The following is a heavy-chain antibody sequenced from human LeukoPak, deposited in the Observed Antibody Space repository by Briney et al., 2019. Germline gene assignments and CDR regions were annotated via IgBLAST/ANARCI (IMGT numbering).Heavy chain of an antibody. V-gene: IGHV3-23*01. J-gene: IGHJ4*02. D-gene: IGHD3-22*01. CDR2: ISGRGDST. CDR1: GFTFSSYV. Sequence: GGSLRLSCAASGFTFSSYVMSWVRQAPGKGLEWVSVISGRGDSTSYADSVRGRFTISRDNSKSTVFLQMHSLRAEDTAVYYCAFKGYYYDSSGRSYLDYWGQGTLVTVSS. CDR3: AFKGYYYDSSGRSYLDY.